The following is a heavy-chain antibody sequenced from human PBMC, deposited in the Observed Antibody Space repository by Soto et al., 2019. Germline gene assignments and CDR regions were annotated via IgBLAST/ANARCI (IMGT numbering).Heavy chain of an antibody. CDR1: GSTFTRYG. J-gene: IGHJ4*02. V-gene: IGHV1-18*01. D-gene: IGHD6-13*01. Sequence: ASVKVSCKASGSTFTRYGISWVRQAPGQGLEWMGWISGYNGNTREAEKFQGRVTMTTDTAANTAYMELRGLRSDDTAVYYCARGSAYSTPWSFDNWGQGTLVTVSS. CDR3: ARGSAYSTPWSFDN. CDR2: ISGYNGNT.